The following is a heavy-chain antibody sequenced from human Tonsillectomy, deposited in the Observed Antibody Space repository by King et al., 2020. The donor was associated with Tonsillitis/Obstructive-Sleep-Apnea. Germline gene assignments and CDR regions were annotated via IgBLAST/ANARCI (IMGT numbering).Heavy chain of an antibody. CDR3: ARPDDYVWGRYRHPGAFHI. V-gene: IGHV5-51*01. Sequence: EVQLVESGAELRKPGESLKISCEASGYNFTTYWIGWVRQMPGKGLEWMGIINPADSDTTYSPSFQGQLTISVDKSIATAYLQWSSLKASDTAMYYCARPDDYVWGRYRHPGAFHIWGQGTMVTVSS. CDR2: INPADSDT. CDR1: GYNFTTYW. D-gene: IGHD3-16*02. J-gene: IGHJ3*02.